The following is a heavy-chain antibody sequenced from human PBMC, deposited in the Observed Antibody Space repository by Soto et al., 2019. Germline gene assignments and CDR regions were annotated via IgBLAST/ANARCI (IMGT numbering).Heavy chain of an antibody. CDR3: ARDRADRGFDY. V-gene: IGHV1-69*13. D-gene: IGHD3-10*01. CDR1: GDRFTSYG. Sequence: ASVKVSCKASGDRFTSYGISWVRQAPGRGLEWVGTVLPVLGTTNYAQKLRGRVIITADESTSTAYMELGSLRSDDTAIYYCARDRADRGFDYWGQGTLVTVSS. CDR2: VLPVLGTT. J-gene: IGHJ4*02.